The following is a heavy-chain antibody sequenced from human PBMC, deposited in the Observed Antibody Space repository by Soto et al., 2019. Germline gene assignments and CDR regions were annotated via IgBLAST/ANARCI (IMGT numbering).Heavy chain of an antibody. Sequence: QVHLQQWGAGLLKPSETLSLTCAVYDGSLSDNYYTWTRQSPGKGLEWIGEIHPSGSTFYNPSLHTRATLSQYSSKQHFSPDLISVTAADTGEYYCSTGSDAYKGGRPWGQGTLVTVSS. J-gene: IGHJ5*02. CDR1: DGSLSDNY. CDR2: IHPSGST. D-gene: IGHD1-1*01. CDR3: STGSDAYKGGRP. V-gene: IGHV4-34*02.